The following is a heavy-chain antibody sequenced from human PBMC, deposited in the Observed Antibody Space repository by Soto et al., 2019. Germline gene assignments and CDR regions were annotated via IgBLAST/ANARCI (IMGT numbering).Heavy chain of an antibody. J-gene: IGHJ6*02. CDR1: GYTLTELS. D-gene: IGHD3-10*01. CDR3: ATPITWARYYYYYGMDV. Sequence: ASVKFSCKVSGYTLTELSMHWVRQAPGKGLEWMGGFDPKDGETIYAQKFQGRVTMTKDTSTDTAYMELTRLRSEDTAVYYCATPITWARYYYYYGMDVWGQGTTATVS. CDR2: FDPKDGET. V-gene: IGHV1-24*01.